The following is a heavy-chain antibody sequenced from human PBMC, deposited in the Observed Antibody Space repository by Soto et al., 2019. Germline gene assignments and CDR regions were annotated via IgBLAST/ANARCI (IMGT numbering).Heavy chain of an antibody. CDR2: ISAYNGNT. V-gene: IGHV1-18*01. CDR1: GYTFTSYG. D-gene: IGHD5-12*01. J-gene: IGHJ4*02. CDR3: ARDHEMATTRFDY. Sequence: ASVKVSCKASGYTFTSYGISWVRQAPGQGLEWMGWISAYNGNTNYAQKLQGRVTMTTDTSTSTACMELRSLRSDDTAVYYCARDHEMATTRFDYWGQGTLVTVSS.